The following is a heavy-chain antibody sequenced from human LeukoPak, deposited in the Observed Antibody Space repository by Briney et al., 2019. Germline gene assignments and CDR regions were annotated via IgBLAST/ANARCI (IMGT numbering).Heavy chain of an antibody. J-gene: IGHJ5*02. CDR2: INSDGSST. Sequence: GGSLRLSCAASGFTFSSHWMHWVRQAPGKGLVWVSRINSDGSSTSYADSVKGRFTISRDNAKNTLYLQMDSPRAEDTSIYYCVSAIVTTRNAWDSWGQGTLVTVSS. V-gene: IGHV3-74*01. CDR3: VSAIVTTRNAWDS. CDR1: GFTFSSHW. D-gene: IGHD1-26*01.